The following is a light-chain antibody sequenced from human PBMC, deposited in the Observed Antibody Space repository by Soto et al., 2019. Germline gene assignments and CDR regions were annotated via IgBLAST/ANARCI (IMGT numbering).Light chain of an antibody. CDR3: CSYAGSSTFV. J-gene: IGLJ1*01. CDR2: EGF. Sequence: SALTQPASVSGSPGKSITISCAGSSSDVGSYNLVSWYQQHPGNAPKLIIYEGFKRPSGVSNRFSASKSGSTASLTISGLQAEDEADYYCCSYAGSSTFVFGTGTKLTVL. V-gene: IGLV2-23*03. CDR1: SSDVGSYNL.